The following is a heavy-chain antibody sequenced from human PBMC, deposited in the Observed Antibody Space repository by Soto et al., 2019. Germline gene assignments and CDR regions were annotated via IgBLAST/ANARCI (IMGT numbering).Heavy chain of an antibody. V-gene: IGHV4-31*03. D-gene: IGHD1-26*01. CDR3: ARLVGAAYFDY. Sequence: QVQLQESGPGLVKPSQTLSLTCTVSGGSISSGGYYWSWIRQHPGKGLEWIGYIYYSGSTYYNPSLKSRVTISVHTSKAQYSLKLSSVTAADTAVYYCARLVGAAYFDYWGQGTLVTVSS. CDR2: IYYSGST. CDR1: GGSISSGGYY. J-gene: IGHJ4*02.